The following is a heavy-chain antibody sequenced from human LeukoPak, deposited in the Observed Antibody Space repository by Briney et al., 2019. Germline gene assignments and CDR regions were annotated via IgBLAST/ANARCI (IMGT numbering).Heavy chain of an antibody. CDR2: ISGSGGST. Sequence: PGGSLRLSCAASGFTFSTYAINWVRQAPGKGLEWVSAISGSGGSTYYAGSVKGRFTISRDNSKNSLYLQMNSLRAEDTAVYSCASSYDSPIGYWGQGTLVTVSS. J-gene: IGHJ4*02. CDR3: ASSYDSPIGY. V-gene: IGHV3-23*01. CDR1: GFTFSTYA. D-gene: IGHD3-22*01.